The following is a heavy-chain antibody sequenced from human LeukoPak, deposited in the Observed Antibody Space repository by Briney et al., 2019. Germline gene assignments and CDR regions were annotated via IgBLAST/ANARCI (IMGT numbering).Heavy chain of an antibody. CDR3: ARLVGYCSSTSCLGHYYYMDV. V-gene: IGHV5-51*01. J-gene: IGHJ6*03. D-gene: IGHD2-2*01. CDR1: GYSFTSYW. Sequence: GESLKISCKGSGYSFTSYWIGWVRQMPGKCLEWMGIIYPGDSDTRYSPSFQGQVTISADKSISTAYLQWSSLKASDTAMYYCARLVGYCSSTSCLGHYYYMDVWGKGTTVTVSS. CDR2: IYPGDSDT.